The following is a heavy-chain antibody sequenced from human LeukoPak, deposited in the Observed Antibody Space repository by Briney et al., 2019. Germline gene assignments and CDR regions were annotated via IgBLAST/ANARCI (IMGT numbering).Heavy chain of an antibody. V-gene: IGHV1-18*01. CDR2: ISGYNGNT. D-gene: IGHD6-13*01. CDR1: GYTFTSYG. Sequence: ASVKVSCKASGYTFTSYGISWVRQAPGQGLEWMAWISGYNGNTNCAQKFQGRVTMTTDTSTSTAYMEVRSLRSDDTAVYYCAREPVGRYSSSWYGFDYWGQGTLVTVSS. J-gene: IGHJ4*02. CDR3: AREPVGRYSSSWYGFDY.